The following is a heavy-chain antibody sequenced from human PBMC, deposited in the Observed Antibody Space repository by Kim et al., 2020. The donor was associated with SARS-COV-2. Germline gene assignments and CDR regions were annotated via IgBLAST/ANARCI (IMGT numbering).Heavy chain of an antibody. J-gene: IGHJ5*02. CDR2: IYYSGST. V-gene: IGHV4-39*07. CDR3: ARAYGSGSYYVSWFDP. Sequence: SETLSLTCTVSGGSISSSSYYWGWIRQPPGKGLEWIGSIYYSGSTYYNPSLKSRVTISVDTSKNQFSLKLSSVTAADTAVYYCARAYGSGSYYVSWFDPWGQGTLVTVSS. D-gene: IGHD3-10*01. CDR1: GGSISSSSYY.